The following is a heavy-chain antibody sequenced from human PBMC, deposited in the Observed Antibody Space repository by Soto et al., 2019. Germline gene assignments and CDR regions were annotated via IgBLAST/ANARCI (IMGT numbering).Heavy chain of an antibody. CDR2: IIPIFGTA. CDR1: GGTFSSYA. CDR3: ARDHRYCSGGSCYSLSY. J-gene: IGHJ4*02. Sequence: SVKVSCKASGGTFSSYAISWVRQAPGQGLEWMGGIIPIFGTANYAQKFQGRVTITADESTSTAYMELSSLRSEDTAVYYCARDHRYCSGGSCYSLSYWGQGTPVTVSS. D-gene: IGHD2-15*01. V-gene: IGHV1-69*13.